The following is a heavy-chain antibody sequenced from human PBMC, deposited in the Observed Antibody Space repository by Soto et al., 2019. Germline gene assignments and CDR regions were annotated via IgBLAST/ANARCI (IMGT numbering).Heavy chain of an antibody. V-gene: IGHV3-30*18. D-gene: IGHD6-19*01. Sequence: GGSLRLSCXASGFTFSSYGMHWVRQAPGKGLEWVAVISYDGSNKYYADSVKGRFTISRDNSKNTLYLQMNSLRAEDTAVYYCAKDFLAVASYFDYWGQGTLVTVSS. CDR1: GFTFSSYG. J-gene: IGHJ4*02. CDR3: AKDFLAVASYFDY. CDR2: ISYDGSNK.